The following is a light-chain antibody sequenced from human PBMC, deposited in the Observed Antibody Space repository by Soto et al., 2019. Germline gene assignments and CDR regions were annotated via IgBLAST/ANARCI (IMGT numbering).Light chain of an antibody. J-gene: IGLJ3*02. V-gene: IGLV3-21*04. CDR1: DIGSES. CDR3: QVWDSSSDHWV. Sequence: SYELTQPPSVSVAPGKTARITCGGTDIGSESVQWYQQRPGQAPVLVIYYDTYRPSGIPERFSGSNSGNTATLTISRVEAGDEADYYCQVWDSSSDHWVFGGGTKLTVL. CDR2: YDT.